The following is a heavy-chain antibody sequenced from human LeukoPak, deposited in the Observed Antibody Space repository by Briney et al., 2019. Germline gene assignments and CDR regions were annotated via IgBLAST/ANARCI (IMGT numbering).Heavy chain of an antibody. V-gene: IGHV4-4*07. Sequence: SETLSLTCTVSGVSISSYYWSWIRQPAGKGLEWIGRIYTSGSTNYNPSLQSRVTMSVDKSKNQFSLKLSSVTAADTAVYYCARSGYSGSYIDYWGQGTLVTVSS. D-gene: IGHD1-26*01. CDR2: IYTSGST. CDR1: GVSISSYY. CDR3: ARSGYSGSYIDY. J-gene: IGHJ4*02.